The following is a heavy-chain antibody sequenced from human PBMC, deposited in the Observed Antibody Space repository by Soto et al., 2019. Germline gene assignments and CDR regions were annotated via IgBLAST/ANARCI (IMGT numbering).Heavy chain of an antibody. V-gene: IGHV3-23*01. D-gene: IGHD3-10*01. CDR1: GFIFSDYA. J-gene: IGHJ4*02. CDR2: ISGSGNNI. CDR3: AKYMWLGARGASGVYFDF. Sequence: EVPLLESGGGLVQPGGFRRLSCAVSGFIFSDYAMSWVRQAPGQGLQWVASISGSGNNIYYADSVKGRFTISRDTPENRLYLQMNSLTAEDTAVYYWAKYMWLGARGASGVYFDFWGQGVLVTVSS.